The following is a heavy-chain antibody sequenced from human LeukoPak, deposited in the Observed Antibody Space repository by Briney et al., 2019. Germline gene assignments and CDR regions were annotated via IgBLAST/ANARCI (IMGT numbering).Heavy chain of an antibody. CDR1: GGSISNGYW. V-gene: IGHV4/OR15-8*03. J-gene: IGHJ1*01. Sequence: SETLSLTCGVSGGSISNGYWWSWVRQPPGKGLEWIGEIYHTGNANYNPSLKSRATISVDKSKNHFSLKLSSVTAADTAVYYCASGNSVTMVRGVIRGLYFQHWGQGTLVTVSS. D-gene: IGHD3-10*01. CDR2: IYHTGNA. CDR3: ASGNSVTMVRGVIRGLYFQH.